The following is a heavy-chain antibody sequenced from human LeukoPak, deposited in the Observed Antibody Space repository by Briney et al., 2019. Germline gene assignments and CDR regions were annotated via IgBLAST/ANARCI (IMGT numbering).Heavy chain of an antibody. CDR2: INHSGST. CDR3: ARGLRYDILPGPSWFDP. V-gene: IGHV4-34*01. CDR1: GGSFSGYC. Sequence: SETLSLTCAVYGGSFSGYCWSSTRQPPGKGLEWIREINHSGSTNYNPSLKSRVTISVDTSKNQFSLKLSSVTAADTAVYYCARGLRYDILPGPSWFDPWGQGTLVTVSS. D-gene: IGHD3-9*01. J-gene: IGHJ5*02.